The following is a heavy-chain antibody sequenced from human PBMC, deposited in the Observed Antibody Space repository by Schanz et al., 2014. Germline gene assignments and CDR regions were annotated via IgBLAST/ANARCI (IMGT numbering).Heavy chain of an antibody. J-gene: IGHJ4*02. Sequence: QVQLVESGGGVVQPGRSLRLSCAASGFTFSKYGVHWVRQAPGKGLEWVAVISYDGNNEDYADSVKGRFTISRDNSKNTLFLQMSSLRAEDTAVYYCARDGDFDYWGQGTLXTVSS. CDR1: GFTFSKYG. V-gene: IGHV3-33*05. CDR3: ARDGDFDY. CDR2: ISYDGNNE.